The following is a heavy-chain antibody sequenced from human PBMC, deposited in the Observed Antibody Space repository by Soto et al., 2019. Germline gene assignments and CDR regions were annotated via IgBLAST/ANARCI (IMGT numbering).Heavy chain of an antibody. Sequence: QVQLVQSGAEVKKPGSSVKVSCNASVGTFSSYSINWVRQAPGQGLEWMGEIIPIFGTANYAQKFQGRVTITADESTSTAYMELSSLRSEDTAVYYCARDGGRHSGGIDYWGQGTLVTVSS. J-gene: IGHJ4*02. CDR2: IIPIFGTA. CDR3: ARDGGRHSGGIDY. D-gene: IGHD1-26*01. V-gene: IGHV1-69*01. CDR1: VGTFSSYS.